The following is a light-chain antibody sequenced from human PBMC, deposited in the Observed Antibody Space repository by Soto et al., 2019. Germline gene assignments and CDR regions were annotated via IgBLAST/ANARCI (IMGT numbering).Light chain of an antibody. CDR3: QQYNQWPLT. CDR2: DAS. J-gene: IGKJ4*01. V-gene: IGKV3D-15*01. CDR1: QSVSSY. Sequence: IVMTQSPATLSVSPRETATLSCRSSQSVSSYLAWYQQKPGQAPRLLIYDASNRATGIPARFSGSGSGTEFTLTINSLQSEDFAIYYCQQYNQWPLTFGGGTTGDIK.